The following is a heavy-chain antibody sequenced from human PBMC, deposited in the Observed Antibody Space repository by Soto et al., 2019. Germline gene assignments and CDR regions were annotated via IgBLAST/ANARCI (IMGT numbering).Heavy chain of an antibody. Sequence: QVQLQQWGAGLLKPSETLSLTCAVYGGSFSGYYWSWIRQPPGKGLEWIGEINHSGSTNYNPSLKSRDTISVDTSKFQVSLELSSVTAADTAVYYCARGGRDGYTTIAVADSLDYWGQGTLVTVSS. CDR1: GGSFSGYY. CDR3: ARGGRDGYTTIAVADSLDY. J-gene: IGHJ4*02. CDR2: INHSGST. D-gene: IGHD6-19*01. V-gene: IGHV4-34*01.